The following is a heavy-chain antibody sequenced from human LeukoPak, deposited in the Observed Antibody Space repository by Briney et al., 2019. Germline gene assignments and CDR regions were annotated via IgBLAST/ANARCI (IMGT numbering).Heavy chain of an antibody. D-gene: IGHD6-19*01. CDR3: AKVFYSSGWYGAKYDY. Sequence: SETLSLTCAVYGGSFSGYYWSWIRQPPGKGLEWIGEINHSGSTNYNPSLKSRVTISVDTSKNQFSPKLSSVTAADTAVYYCAKVFYSSGWYGAKYDYWGQGTLVTVSS. J-gene: IGHJ4*02. V-gene: IGHV4-34*01. CDR2: INHSGST. CDR1: GGSFSGYY.